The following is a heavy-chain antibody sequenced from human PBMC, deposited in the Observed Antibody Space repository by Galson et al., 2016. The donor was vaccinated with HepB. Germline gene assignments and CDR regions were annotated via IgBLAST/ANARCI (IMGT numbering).Heavy chain of an antibody. CDR3: AREQRPVVVSQGGFDY. D-gene: IGHD3-22*01. CDR1: GFTVSGYA. CDR2: ISYDGSHK. J-gene: IGHJ4*02. V-gene: IGHV3-30*04. Sequence: SLRLSCAASGFTVSGYAMHWFRQAPGKGRERVAVISYDGSHKYHADSVKGRFTISRDNSKNTMSLQMNSLRAEDTAVDYCAREQRPVVVSQGGFDYWGQGTLVTVSS.